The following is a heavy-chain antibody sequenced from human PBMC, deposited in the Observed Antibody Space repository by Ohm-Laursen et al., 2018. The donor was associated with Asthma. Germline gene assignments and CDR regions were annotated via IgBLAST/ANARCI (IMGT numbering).Heavy chain of an antibody. J-gene: IGHJ4*01. CDR1: GYKFSSYG. CDR2: ISAYNGNT. CDR3: ARDPPVTTVTTGEYFDF. Sequence: SSVKVSCKAAGYKFSSYGISWVRQAPGQGLEWMGWISAYNGNTKYAQKFQGRVTMTTDTSTSTAYMELRSLRSDDTAVYYCARDPPVTTVTTGEYFDFWGHGTPVTVSS. D-gene: IGHD4-17*01. V-gene: IGHV1-18*04.